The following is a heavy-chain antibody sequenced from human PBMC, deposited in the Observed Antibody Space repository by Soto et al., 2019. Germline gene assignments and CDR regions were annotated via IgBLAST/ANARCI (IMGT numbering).Heavy chain of an antibody. D-gene: IGHD2-15*01. Sequence: QVQLVQSGAEVKKPGSSVKVSCKASGGTFSSYAISWVRQAPGQGLEWMGGIIPIFGTANYAQKFQGGVTITADESTSTAYMELSSLRSEDTAVYYCASAHEYCSGGSCYSGYWGQGTLVTVSS. CDR1: GGTFSSYA. CDR3: ASAHEYCSGGSCYSGY. CDR2: IIPIFGTA. V-gene: IGHV1-69*01. J-gene: IGHJ4*02.